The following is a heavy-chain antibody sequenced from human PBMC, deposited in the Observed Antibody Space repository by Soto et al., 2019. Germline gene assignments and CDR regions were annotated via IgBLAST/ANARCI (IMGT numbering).Heavy chain of an antibody. V-gene: IGHV1-69*13. D-gene: IGHD2-2*03. CDR2: IVPTFGNA. CDR3: EAGYCSSGSCFDF. J-gene: IGHJ4*02. CDR1: GSTFSSYG. Sequence: SVKVSCKASGSTFSSYGLSWVRQAPGQGLEFMGRIVPTFGNANYAQRFEGRQTISADESRATFFMELSSLTNEDTAIYYCEAGYCSSGSCFDFWGQGTQVSVSS.